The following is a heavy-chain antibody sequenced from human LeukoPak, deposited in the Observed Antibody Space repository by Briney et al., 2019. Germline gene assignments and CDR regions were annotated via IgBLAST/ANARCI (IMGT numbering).Heavy chain of an antibody. J-gene: IGHJ3*02. CDR3: ARAGSEDRYCSSTSCYTSDAFDI. CDR1: GGTFSSYA. CDR2: IIPIFGTA. D-gene: IGHD2-2*02. Sequence: SVKVSCKASGGTFSSYAISWVRQAPGQGLEWMGGIIPIFGTANYAQKFQGRVTITADESTSTAYMELSSLRSEDTAVYYCARAGSEDRYCSSTSCYTSDAFDIWGQGTMVTVSS. V-gene: IGHV1-69*01.